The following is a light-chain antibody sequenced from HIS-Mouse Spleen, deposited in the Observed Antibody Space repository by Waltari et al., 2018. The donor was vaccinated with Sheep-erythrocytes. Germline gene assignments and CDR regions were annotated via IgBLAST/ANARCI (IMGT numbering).Light chain of an antibody. J-gene: IGLJ1*01. CDR2: DVS. Sequence: QSALTHPRSVSGSPGPSVTIPCTGTSSDVGGYNYVSWSQQHPGKAPKLMIYDVSKRPSGVPDRFSGSKSGNTASLTISGLQAEDEADYYCCSYAGSYNHVFATGTKVTVL. V-gene: IGLV2-11*01. CDR3: CSYAGSYNHV. CDR1: SSDVGGYNY.